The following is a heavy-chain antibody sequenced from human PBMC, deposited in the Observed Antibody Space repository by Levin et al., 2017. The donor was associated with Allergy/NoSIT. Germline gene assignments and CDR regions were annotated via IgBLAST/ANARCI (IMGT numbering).Heavy chain of an antibody. D-gene: IGHD3-10*01. Sequence: LSLTCAASGFAFSDYFMSWLRQAPGRGLEWVSYTSGSSTYTTYADSVRGRFTISRDNAKNSLFLQMNSLSAEDTAVYYCARDNPYGSGWSDFWGPGTLVTVSS. CDR2: TSGSSTYT. CDR1: GFAFSDYF. J-gene: IGHJ4*02. CDR3: ARDNPYGSGWSDF. V-gene: IGHV3-11*05.